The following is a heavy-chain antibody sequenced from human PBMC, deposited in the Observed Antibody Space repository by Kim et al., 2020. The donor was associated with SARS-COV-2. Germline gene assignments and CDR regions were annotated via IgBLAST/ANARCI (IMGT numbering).Heavy chain of an antibody. D-gene: IGHD3-10*01. V-gene: IGHV1-46*01. J-gene: IGHJ1*01. Sequence: ASVKVSCKASGYTFTSNSMHWVRQAPGQGLEWMGIINPSGGGTTYAQKIQGRVTMTRDTSTSTVYMELSSLRSEDPAVYYCASGSGTYLPDDWGQRTLVT. CDR1: GYTFTSNS. CDR3: ASGSGTYLPDD. CDR2: INPSGGGT.